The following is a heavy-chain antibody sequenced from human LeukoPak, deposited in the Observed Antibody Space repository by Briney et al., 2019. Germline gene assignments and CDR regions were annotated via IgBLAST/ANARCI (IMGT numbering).Heavy chain of an antibody. D-gene: IGHD6-19*01. J-gene: IGHJ4*02. V-gene: IGHV1-69*04. Sequence: SVKLSCKASGGTFSSYAISWVRQAPGQGLEWMGRIIPILGIANYAQKFQGRVTITADKSTSTAYMELSSLRSEDTAVYYCAEHHSIAVAGHVQYYLDYWGQGTLVSVSS. CDR1: GGTFSSYA. CDR2: IIPILGIA. CDR3: AEHHSIAVAGHVQYYLDY.